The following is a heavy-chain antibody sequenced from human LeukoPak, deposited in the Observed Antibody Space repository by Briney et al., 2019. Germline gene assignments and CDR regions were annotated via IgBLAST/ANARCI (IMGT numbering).Heavy chain of an antibody. CDR3: ARDWEYCSGGSCYPHYYFDY. CDR1: GFTFYA. J-gene: IGHJ4*02. Sequence: GGSLRLSCAASGFTFYAMHWVRQAPGKGLERVAVISYDGSNKYYADSVKGRFTISRDNSKNTLYLQMNSLRAEDTAVYYCARDWEYCSGGSCYPHYYFDYWGQGTLVTVSS. CDR2: ISYDGSNK. D-gene: IGHD2-15*01. V-gene: IGHV3-30*04.